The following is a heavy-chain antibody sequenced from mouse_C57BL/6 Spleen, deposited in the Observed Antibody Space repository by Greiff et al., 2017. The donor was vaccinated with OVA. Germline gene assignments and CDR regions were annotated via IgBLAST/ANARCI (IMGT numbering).Heavy chain of an antibody. CDR3: ARDGNYAMDY. V-gene: IGHV5-4*01. D-gene: IGHD1-1*02. CDR2: ISDGGSYT. Sequence: EVHLVESGGGLVKPGGSLKLSCAASGFTFSSYAMSWVRQTPEKRLEWVATISDGGSYTYYPDNVKGRVTISRDNAKNNLYLQMSHLKSEDTAMYYCARDGNYAMDYWGQGTSVTVSS. J-gene: IGHJ4*01. CDR1: GFTFSSYA.